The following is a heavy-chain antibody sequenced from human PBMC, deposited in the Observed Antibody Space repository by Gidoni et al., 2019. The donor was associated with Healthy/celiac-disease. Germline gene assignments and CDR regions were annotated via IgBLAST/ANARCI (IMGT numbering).Heavy chain of an antibody. J-gene: IGHJ2*01. CDR2: IYTSGST. V-gene: IGHV4-61*02. Sequence: QVQLQASGPGLVKPSQTLSLTCTLSGGSISSGSYYWSWVRPPAGKGLEWIGRIYTSGSTNYNPSLKSRVTISVDTSKNQFSLKLSSVTAADTAVYYCARVSGSGWHLGGDTAGYFDLWGRGTLVTVSS. D-gene: IGHD6-19*01. CDR1: GGSISSGSYY. CDR3: ARVSGSGWHLGGDTAGYFDL.